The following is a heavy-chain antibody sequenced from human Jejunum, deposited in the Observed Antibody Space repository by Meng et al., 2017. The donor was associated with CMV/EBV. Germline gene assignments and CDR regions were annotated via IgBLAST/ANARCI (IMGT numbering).Heavy chain of an antibody. Sequence: GAPIHWVRQASGEGLEWVGHIKNKVNENATVYAASVEGRFTISRDDSKDTAYLQMNSLNTDDTAVYYCTKGPVYSLDTDYYGIDVWGQGTPVTVSS. CDR2: IKNKVNENAT. CDR3: TKGPVYSLDTDYYGIDV. V-gene: IGHV3-73*01. D-gene: IGHD5-18*01. J-gene: IGHJ6*02. CDR1: GAP.